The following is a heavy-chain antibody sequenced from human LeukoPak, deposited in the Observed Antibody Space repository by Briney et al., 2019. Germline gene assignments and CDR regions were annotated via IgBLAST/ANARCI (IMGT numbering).Heavy chain of an antibody. CDR3: AKALNSSSGDICYMDV. CDR2: IKEDGSEK. J-gene: IGHJ6*03. Sequence: GGPLRLSCADSGFRFSSYLMSWVRQAPGKGLEWVANIKEDGSEKYYGDSVKGRFTISRDNAKNSLYLEMSSLRADDTAVYYCAKALNSSSGDICYMDVWGKGTTVTVSS. V-gene: IGHV3-7*01. D-gene: IGHD6-19*01. CDR1: GFRFSSYL.